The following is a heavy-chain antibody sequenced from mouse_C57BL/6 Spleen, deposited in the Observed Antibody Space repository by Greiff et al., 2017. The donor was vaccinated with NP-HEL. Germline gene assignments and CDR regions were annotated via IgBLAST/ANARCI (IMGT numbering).Heavy chain of an antibody. CDR3: ARISSIYYDYDGYAMDY. CDR2: IWWDDDK. Sequence: MESGPGILQPSQTLSLTCSFSGFSLSTFGMGVGWIRQPSGKGLEWLAHIWWDDDKYYNPALKSRLTISKDTSKNQVFLKIANVDTADTATDYCARISSIYYDYDGYAMDYWGQGTAVTVSS. J-gene: IGHJ4*01. D-gene: IGHD2-4*01. V-gene: IGHV8-8*01. CDR1: GFSLSTFGMG.